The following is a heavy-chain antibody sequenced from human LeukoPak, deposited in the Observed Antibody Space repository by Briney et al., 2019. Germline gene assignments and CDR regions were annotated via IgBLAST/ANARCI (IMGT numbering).Heavy chain of an antibody. CDR3: AKAMPCTSTICYRFDY. CDR1: GFTFSSYA. CDR2: ISNSGDST. V-gene: IGHV3-23*01. D-gene: IGHD2-2*01. J-gene: IGHJ4*02. Sequence: GGSLRLSCATSGFTFSSYAMSWVRQAPGKGLEWVSAISNSGDSTNYADSVKGRFTISRDISKNTLYPQMNTLRAEDTALYYCAKAMPCTSTICYRFDYWGRGTLVTVSS.